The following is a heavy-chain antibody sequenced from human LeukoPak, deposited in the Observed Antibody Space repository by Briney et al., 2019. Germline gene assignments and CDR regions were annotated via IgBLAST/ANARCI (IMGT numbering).Heavy chain of an antibody. V-gene: IGHV3-30*02. CDR3: AKDSDFWSGFYIDY. CDR2: IPYDGSNK. D-gene: IGHD3-3*01. J-gene: IGHJ4*02. CDR1: GFTFSSYG. Sequence: PGGSLRLSCAASGFTFSSYGMHWVRQAPGKGLEWVAFIPYDGSNKYYADSVKGRFTISRDDSKNKLYLQMNSLRAEDTSGYYCAKDSDFWSGFYIDYWGQGTLVTVSS.